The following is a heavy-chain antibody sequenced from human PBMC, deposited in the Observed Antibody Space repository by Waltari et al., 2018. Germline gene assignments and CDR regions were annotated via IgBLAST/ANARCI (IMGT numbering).Heavy chain of an antibody. CDR1: GFTFSSYG. CDR2: IWYDGSNK. V-gene: IGHV3-33*06. D-gene: IGHD3-10*01. J-gene: IGHJ4*02. CDR3: AKNLGIAGSEYFDY. Sequence: QVQLVESGGGVVQPGRSLRLSCAASGFTFSSYGMHWVRQAPGKGLEWVAVIWYDGSNKYYADSVKGRFTISRDNSKNTLYLQMNSLRAEDTAVYYCAKNLGIAGSEYFDYWGQGTLVTVSS.